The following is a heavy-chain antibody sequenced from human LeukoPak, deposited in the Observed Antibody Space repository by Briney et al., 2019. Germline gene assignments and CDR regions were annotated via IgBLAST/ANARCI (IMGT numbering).Heavy chain of an antibody. CDR3: ARAYCSGGSCYPYYYYMDV. CDR2: ISSSSSTI. D-gene: IGHD2-15*01. V-gene: IGHV3-48*01. Sequence: GGSLRLSCAASGFTFSSYSMNWVRQAPGKGLEWVSYISSSSSTIYYADSVKGRFTISRDNAKNSLYLQMNSLRAEDTAVYYCARAYCSGGSCYPYYYYMDVWGKGTTVTISS. CDR1: GFTFSSYS. J-gene: IGHJ6*03.